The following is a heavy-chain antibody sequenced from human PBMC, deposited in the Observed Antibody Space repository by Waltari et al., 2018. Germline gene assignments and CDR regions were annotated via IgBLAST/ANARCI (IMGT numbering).Heavy chain of an antibody. V-gene: IGHV3-9*03. CDR3: ARSSCSSITCYVDY. CDR2: INWNSGSI. CDR1: GFTFDDYA. J-gene: IGHJ4*02. D-gene: IGHD2-2*01. Sequence: EVQLVESGGGLVQPGRSLRLSCTASGFTFDDYAIHWVRQAPGKGLEWVSSINWNSGSIDYADSVKGRFTISRDNAKNSLYLQMSSLRAADMAVYYCARSSCSSITCYVDYWGQGTLVTVSS.